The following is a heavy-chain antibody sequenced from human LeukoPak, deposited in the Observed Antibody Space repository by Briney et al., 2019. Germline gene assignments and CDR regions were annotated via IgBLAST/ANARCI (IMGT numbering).Heavy chain of an antibody. CDR1: GFTFISYS. CDR2: ISSSSSYI. CDR3: ARWDMVAPCDY. D-gene: IGHD5-12*01. V-gene: IGHV3-21*01. J-gene: IGHJ4*02. Sequence: GGSLRLSCAAPGFTFISYSMNWVRQAPGKGLEWVSSISSSSSYIYYADSVKGRFTISRDNAKNSLYLQMNSLRAEDTAVYYCARWDMVAPCDYWGQGTLVTVSS.